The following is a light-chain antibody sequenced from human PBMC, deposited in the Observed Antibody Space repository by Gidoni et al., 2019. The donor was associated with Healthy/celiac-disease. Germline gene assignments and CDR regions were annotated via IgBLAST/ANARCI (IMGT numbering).Light chain of an antibody. CDR3: CSYAGSSTYV. V-gene: IGLV2-23*01. CDR1: SSDVGSYNL. J-gene: IGLJ1*01. Sequence: SALTQPASGSGSPGQSIPISCTGTSSDVGSYNLVSWYQQHPGKAPKLMIYEGSTRPSGVSNRFSGSKSGNTASLTISGLQAEDEADYYCCSYAGSSTYVFGTGTKVTVL. CDR2: EGS.